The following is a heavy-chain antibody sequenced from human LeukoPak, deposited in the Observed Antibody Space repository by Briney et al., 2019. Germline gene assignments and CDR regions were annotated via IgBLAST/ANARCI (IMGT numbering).Heavy chain of an antibody. Sequence: GGSLRLSCSTSGFTFGGYSMSWVRQAPGKGLEWVGFIRGKAYGGTTEYAASVKGRFTISRDDSKSIAYLQMNSLKTEDTAVYYCTRVRYSYGYGYFDYWGQGTLVTVSS. CDR2: IRGKAYGGTT. V-gene: IGHV3-49*04. CDR1: GFTFGGYS. D-gene: IGHD5-18*01. J-gene: IGHJ4*02. CDR3: TRVRYSYGYGYFDY.